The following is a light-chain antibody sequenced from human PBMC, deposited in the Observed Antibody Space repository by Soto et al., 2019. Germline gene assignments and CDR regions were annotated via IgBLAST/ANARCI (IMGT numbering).Light chain of an antibody. J-gene: IGLJ3*02. CDR1: SGHSTYI. CDR3: ETWDSNTRV. V-gene: IGLV4-60*02. CDR2: LEGSGTY. Sequence: QPVLTQPSSASASLGSSVKLTCTLSSGHSTYIIAWHQHQPGRAPRHLMKLEGSGTYNKGSGVPDRFSGSSSGADRYLSISNPQFDDEADYYCETWDSNTRVFGGGTKLTVL.